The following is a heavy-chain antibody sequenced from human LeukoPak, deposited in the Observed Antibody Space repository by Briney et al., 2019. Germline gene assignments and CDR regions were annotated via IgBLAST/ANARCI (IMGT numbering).Heavy chain of an antibody. J-gene: IGHJ5*02. Sequence: SETLSLTCAVYGGSFSGYYWSWIRQPPGKGLEWIGEINHSGSTNYNPSLKSRVTISVDTSKNQFSLKLSSVTAADTAVYYCARMPVLRYFDWLLPAPDLKYNWFDPWGQGTLVTVSS. V-gene: IGHV4-34*01. CDR3: ARMPVLRYFDWLLPAPDLKYNWFDP. D-gene: IGHD3-9*01. CDR2: INHSGST. CDR1: GGSFSGYY.